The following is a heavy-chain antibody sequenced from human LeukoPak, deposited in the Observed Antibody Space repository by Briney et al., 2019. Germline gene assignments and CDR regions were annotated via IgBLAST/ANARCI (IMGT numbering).Heavy chain of an antibody. J-gene: IGHJ5*02. D-gene: IGHD5-24*01. CDR2: ISYDGSNK. CDR1: GVTFSSYG. CDR3: AKQARPXXLXWPXXXXP. Sequence: GGSLRLSCAASGVTFSSYGMHWVRQAPGKGLGWVAVISYDGSNKYYADSVKARFTISRDNSKNTLYLQMTSLIAEDTAVYSCAKQARPXXLXWPXXXXPWXQG. V-gene: IGHV3-30*18.